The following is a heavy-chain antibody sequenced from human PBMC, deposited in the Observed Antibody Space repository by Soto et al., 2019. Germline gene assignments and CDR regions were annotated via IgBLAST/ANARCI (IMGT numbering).Heavy chain of an antibody. D-gene: IGHD5-12*01. CDR1: GFTFSSYG. Sequence: QVQLVESGGGVVQPGRSLRLSCAASGFTFSSYGMHWVRQAPGKGLEWVAVVWYDGSNKYYADYVKGRFTISRDNSKNTLYMQMNSLRAEDTAVYYCASDTNGYVTLYGMDVCGQGTTVTVSS. J-gene: IGHJ6*02. CDR2: VWYDGSNK. CDR3: ASDTNGYVTLYGMDV. V-gene: IGHV3-33*01.